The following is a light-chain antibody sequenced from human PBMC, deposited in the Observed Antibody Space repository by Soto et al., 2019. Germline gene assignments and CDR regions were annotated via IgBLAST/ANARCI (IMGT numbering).Light chain of an antibody. CDR3: QQYNNWPPMYT. Sequence: EIVMTRSPATLSVSPGERATLSCRASESVSSNLAWYQQKPGQAPRLLIYGASTRATGIPARFSGSGSGTEFTLTISSLQSEDFAVYYCQQYNNWPPMYTFGQGTKVDI. J-gene: IGKJ2*01. CDR2: GAS. V-gene: IGKV3-15*01. CDR1: ESVSSN.